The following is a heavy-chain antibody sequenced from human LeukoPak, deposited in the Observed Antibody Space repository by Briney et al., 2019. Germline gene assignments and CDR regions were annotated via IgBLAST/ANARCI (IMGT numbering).Heavy chain of an antibody. CDR1: GFTFSSYS. D-gene: IGHD3-3*02. J-gene: IGHJ4*02. Sequence: GGSLRLPCSASGFTFSSYSRNWVRQAPGKGLEWVSSISSSSSYIYYADSVKGRFTISRDNAKNSLYLQMNSLRAEDTAVYYCARAARDGISSWQRVATDYWGQGTLVTVSS. V-gene: IGHV3-21*01. CDR2: ISSSSSYI. CDR3: ARAARDGISSWQRVATDY.